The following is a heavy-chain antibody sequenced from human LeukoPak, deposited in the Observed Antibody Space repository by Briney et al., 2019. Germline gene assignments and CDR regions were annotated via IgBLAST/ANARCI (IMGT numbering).Heavy chain of an antibody. CDR3: ARDGWAWDTAMMTYYFDY. J-gene: IGHJ4*02. CDR2: INAGNGNT. V-gene: IGHV1-3*03. Sequence: ASVKVSCKASGYTFTSYAMHWVRQAPGQRLEWMGWINAGNGNTKYSQEFQGRVTITRDTSASTAYMELSSLRAEDTAVYYCARDGWAWDTAMMTYYFDYWGQGALVTVSS. D-gene: IGHD5-18*01. CDR1: GYTFTSYA.